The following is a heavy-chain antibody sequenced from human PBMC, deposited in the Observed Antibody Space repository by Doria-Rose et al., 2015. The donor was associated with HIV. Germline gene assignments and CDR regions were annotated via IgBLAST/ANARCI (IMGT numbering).Heavy chain of an antibody. Sequence: QATLKESGPVLVKPTETLTLTCTVSGVSLSSPGMGVSWIRQPPGKALEWLANIFSDDERAYKPSLKSRLTISRGTSKSQVVLTRTDMDPVDTATYYCARIKSSRWYHKYYFDFWGQGTLVIVSA. J-gene: IGHJ4*02. CDR2: IFSDDER. CDR1: GVSLSSPGMG. V-gene: IGHV2-26*01. CDR3: ARIKSSRWYHKYYFDF. D-gene: IGHD6-13*01.